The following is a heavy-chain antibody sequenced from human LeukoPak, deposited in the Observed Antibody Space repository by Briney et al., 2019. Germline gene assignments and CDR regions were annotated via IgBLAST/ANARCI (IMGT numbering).Heavy chain of an antibody. J-gene: IGHJ4*02. Sequence: GGSLRLSCAASGFTFSSYSMNWVRQAPGKGLEWVSHITASGTAMFYADSVKGRFTISRDNAKNSLCLQMNSLRDEGTAVYYCASSGSYRFDYWGQGTLVTVSS. CDR1: GFTFSSYS. CDR3: ASSGSYRFDY. D-gene: IGHD1-26*01. CDR2: ITASGTAM. V-gene: IGHV3-48*02.